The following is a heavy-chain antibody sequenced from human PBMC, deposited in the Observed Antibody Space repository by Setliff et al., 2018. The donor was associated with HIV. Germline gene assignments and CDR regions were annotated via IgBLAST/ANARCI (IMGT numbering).Heavy chain of an antibody. V-gene: IGHV7-4-1*02. CDR2: INTNSGSP. Sequence: ASVKVSCKASGYTFINYAMNWVRQAPGQGLEWMGWINTNSGSPTYAQAFTGRFVFSVDTSVTTAYLQISSLRIEDTAVYYCARDFSWATDSWGQGTLVTVSS. CDR1: GYTFINYA. CDR3: ARDFSWATDS. D-gene: IGHD2-15*01. J-gene: IGHJ5*01.